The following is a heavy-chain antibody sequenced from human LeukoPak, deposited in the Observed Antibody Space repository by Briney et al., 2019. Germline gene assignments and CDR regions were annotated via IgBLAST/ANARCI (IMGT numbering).Heavy chain of an antibody. CDR2: IYSGGNT. Sequence: GGSLRLSCTVSGFTVSSNSWSWVRQAPGKGLEWVSFIYSGGNTHYSDSVKGRFTISRDNAKNSVFLQMSSLTSEDTAVYFCARVDDDLDAFDLWGQGTLVTVSS. D-gene: IGHD3-3*01. CDR3: ARVDDDLDAFDL. CDR1: GFTVSSNS. V-gene: IGHV3-53*01. J-gene: IGHJ3*01.